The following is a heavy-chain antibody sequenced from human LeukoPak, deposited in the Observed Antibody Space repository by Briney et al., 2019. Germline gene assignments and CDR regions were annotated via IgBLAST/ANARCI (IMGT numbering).Heavy chain of an antibody. J-gene: IGHJ4*02. CDR3: ARKSGDFLFDY. V-gene: IGHV3-7*01. Sequence: GGSLRLSCAASGFTFSSYWMSWVRQAPGKGLEWVANIKQDGSEKYYVDSVKGRFTISRDNAKNSLYLQMNSLRAEDTAAYYCARKSGDFLFDYWGQGTLVTVSS. CDR1: GFTFSSYW. CDR2: IKQDGSEK. D-gene: IGHD2/OR15-2a*01.